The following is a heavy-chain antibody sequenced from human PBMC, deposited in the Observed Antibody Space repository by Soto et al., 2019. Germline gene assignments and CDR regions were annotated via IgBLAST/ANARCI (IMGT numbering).Heavy chain of an antibody. Sequence: PGGSLRLSCAASGFTFSGYAMTWVRQPPGKGLEWVSAISGSGGSTYYADSVKGRFTISRDNSKNTLYLQMNSLRAEDTAVYYCARSSYDILTGPLTAGVDYFYYGMDFCGQGTTVTV. CDR2: ISGSGGST. J-gene: IGHJ6*02. CDR1: GFTFSGYA. V-gene: IGHV3-23*01. D-gene: IGHD3-9*01. CDR3: ARSSYDILTGPLTAGVDYFYYGMDF.